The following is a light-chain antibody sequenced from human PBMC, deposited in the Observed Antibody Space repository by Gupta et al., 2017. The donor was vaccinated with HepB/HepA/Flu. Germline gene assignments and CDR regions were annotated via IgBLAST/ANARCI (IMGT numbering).Light chain of an antibody. CDR3: SSYSSITTLV. Sequence: QSALTQPASVSGSPGQSITISCTGTSSDVGSYDYVSWYQQHPGKAPELMIYDVSNRPSGVSNRFSGSKSGNTASLTISGLQAEDEADYYCSSYSSITTLVFGGGTKLTVL. J-gene: IGLJ2*01. V-gene: IGLV2-14*01. CDR2: DVS. CDR1: SSDVGSYDY.